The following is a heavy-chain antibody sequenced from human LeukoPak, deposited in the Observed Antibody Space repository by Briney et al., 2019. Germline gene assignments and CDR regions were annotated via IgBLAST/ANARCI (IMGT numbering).Heavy chain of an antibody. V-gene: IGHV3-21*01. Sequence: GGSLRLSCAAPGFTFSSYSMNWVRQAPGKGLEWVSSISSSSSYIYYADSVKGRFTISRDNAKNSLYLQMNSLRAEDTAVYYCARDQTTYYDFWSAQGGEWGQGTLVTVSS. CDR1: GFTFSSYS. CDR3: ARDQTTYYDFWSAQGGE. CDR2: ISSSSSYI. D-gene: IGHD3-3*01. J-gene: IGHJ4*02.